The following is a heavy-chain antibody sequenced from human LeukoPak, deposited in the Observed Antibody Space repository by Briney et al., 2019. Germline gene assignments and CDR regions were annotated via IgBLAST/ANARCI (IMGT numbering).Heavy chain of an antibody. CDR3: ARSHDSRGRGYYYFDY. J-gene: IGHJ4*02. CDR1: GDSISSYY. Sequence: SETLSLTCTVSGDSISSYYWSWIRQPPGRGLEWIGHIYYSGSTNYNPSLKSRVTISVDTSKTQFSLKLSSVTAADTAVYYCARSHDSRGRGYYYFDYWGQGTLVTVSS. V-gene: IGHV4-59*08. CDR2: IYYSGST. D-gene: IGHD3-22*01.